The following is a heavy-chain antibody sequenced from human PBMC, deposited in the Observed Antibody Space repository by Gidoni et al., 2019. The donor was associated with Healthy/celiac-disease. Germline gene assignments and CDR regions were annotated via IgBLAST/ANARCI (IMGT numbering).Heavy chain of an antibody. D-gene: IGHD2-15*01. CDR2: IRSKAYGGTT. CDR1: GFAFGDYA. J-gene: IGHJ6*02. CDR3: TRNGEVVAAKYYYYGMDV. Sequence: EVQLVESGGGLVQPGRSLSLSCTASGFAFGDYAMSWFRQAPGKGLEWVGFIRSKAYGGTTEYAASVKGRFTISRDDSKSIAYLQMNSLKTEDTAVYYCTRNGEVVAAKYYYYGMDVWGQGTTVTVSS. V-gene: IGHV3-49*03.